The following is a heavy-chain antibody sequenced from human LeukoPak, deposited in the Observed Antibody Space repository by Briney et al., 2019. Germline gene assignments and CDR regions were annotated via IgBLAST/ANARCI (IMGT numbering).Heavy chain of an antibody. CDR3: ASYRYGSSFAFDI. D-gene: IGHD6-6*01. V-gene: IGHV3-66*01. CDR2: IYSGVST. J-gene: IGHJ3*02. CDR1: GFTVSNYY. Sequence: GGSLRLSCAVSGFTVSNYYMSWVRQAPGEGLEWVSVIYSGVSTYSADSVRGRFTISRDNSKNTLYLQMNSLRAEDTAVYYCASYRYGSSFAFDIWGQGTMVTVSS.